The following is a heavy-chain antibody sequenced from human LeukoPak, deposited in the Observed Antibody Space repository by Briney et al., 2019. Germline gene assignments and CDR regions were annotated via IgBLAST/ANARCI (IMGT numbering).Heavy chain of an antibody. D-gene: IGHD4-23*01. Sequence: ASVKVSCKASGYTFTSYGISWVRQAPGQGLEWMGWISAYNGNTNYAQKLQGRVTMTTDTSTSTAYMELRSLRSDDTAVYYCAREHYGGNLYYYYYYMDVWGKGTTVTVSS. V-gene: IGHV1-18*01. CDR1: GYTFTSYG. CDR3: AREHYGGNLYYYYYYMDV. J-gene: IGHJ6*03. CDR2: ISAYNGNT.